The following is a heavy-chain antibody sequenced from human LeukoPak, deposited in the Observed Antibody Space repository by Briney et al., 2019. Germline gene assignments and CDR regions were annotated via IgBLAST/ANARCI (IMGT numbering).Heavy chain of an antibody. V-gene: IGHV3-7*01. J-gene: IGHJ6*03. Sequence: PGGSLRLSCAASGFTFSSYWMSWVRQAPGKGLEWVANIKQDGSEKYYVDSVKGRFTISRDNAKNSLYLQMNSLRAEDTAVYYCARVRDSSSWYSSYYYYYMDVWGKGTTVTISS. D-gene: IGHD6-13*01. CDR2: IKQDGSEK. CDR3: ARVRDSSSWYSSYYYYYMDV. CDR1: GFTFSSYW.